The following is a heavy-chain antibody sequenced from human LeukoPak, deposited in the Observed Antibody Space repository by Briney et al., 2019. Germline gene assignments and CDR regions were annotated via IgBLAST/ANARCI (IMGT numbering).Heavy chain of an antibody. Sequence: GASVKVSCKASGYTFTSYAIHWVRQAPGQGLEWMGWITPSGGTYYPQKFQGRVAITWDTSITTAYMDLSRLTSDDTAVYYCARDRYGDGFAHLDYWGQGALVTVSS. CDR2: ITPSGGT. V-gene: IGHV1-2*02. CDR3: ARDRYGDGFAHLDY. J-gene: IGHJ4*02. CDR1: GYTFTSYA. D-gene: IGHD5-24*01.